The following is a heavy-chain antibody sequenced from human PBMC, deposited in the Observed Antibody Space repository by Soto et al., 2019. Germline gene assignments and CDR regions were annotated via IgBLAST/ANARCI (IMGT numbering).Heavy chain of an antibody. Sequence: QVQPVQSGAEVKKPGSSVKVSCKASGGTFSSYAISWVRQAPGQGLEWMGGIIPIFGTANYAQKFQGRVTITADKSTSTAYMELSSLRSEDTAVYYCRSSSWEERNYYGMDVWGQGTTVTVSS. D-gene: IGHD6-13*01. CDR2: IIPIFGTA. V-gene: IGHV1-69*06. CDR1: GGTFSSYA. J-gene: IGHJ6*02. CDR3: RSSSWEERNYYGMDV.